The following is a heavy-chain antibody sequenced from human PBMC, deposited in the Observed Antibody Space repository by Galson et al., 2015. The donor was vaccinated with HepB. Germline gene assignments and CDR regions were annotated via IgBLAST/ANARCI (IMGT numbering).Heavy chain of an antibody. CDR2: IRDTGADK. CDR3: ARDSIYAFDL. CDR1: GFIFSDYP. J-gene: IGHJ3*01. D-gene: IGHD2/OR15-2a*01. Sequence: SLRLSCAASGFIFSDYPMNWVRQAPGKGLEWLSNIRDTGADKYYADSVKGRFTISRDNAKSSLYLQLNSLRDEDTAVYYCARDSIYAFDLWGQGTIVTVSS. V-gene: IGHV3-48*02.